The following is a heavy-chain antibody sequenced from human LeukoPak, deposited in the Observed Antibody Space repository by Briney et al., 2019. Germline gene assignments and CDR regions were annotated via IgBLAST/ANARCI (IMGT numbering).Heavy chain of an antibody. V-gene: IGHV4-34*01. CDR1: GGSFSGYY. CDR3: AGRALAGWFDP. Sequence: PSETLSLTCAVYGGSFSGYYWSWIRQPPGKGLEWIGGINHSGSTNYNPSLKSRVTISVDTSKNQFSLKLSSVTAADTAVYYCAGRALAGWFDPWGQGTLVTVSS. J-gene: IGHJ5*02. CDR2: INHSGST.